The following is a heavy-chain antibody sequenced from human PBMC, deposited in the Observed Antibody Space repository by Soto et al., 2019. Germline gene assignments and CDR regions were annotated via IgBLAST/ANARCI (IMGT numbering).Heavy chain of an antibody. CDR1: GCSISSYF. V-gene: IGHV4-59*01. CDR2: IYYSEST. CDR3: ARDRGLGSGWYGWFDP. Sequence: QVQLQESGPGLVKPSETLSLTCTVSGCSISSYFWSWIRQPPGKGLEWIGYIYYSESTNYNTSLKSRVSKSADTSKNQFALKLSSVTAAYTAVYYGARDRGLGSGWYGWFDPWGQGTLVTVSS. D-gene: IGHD6-19*01. J-gene: IGHJ5*02.